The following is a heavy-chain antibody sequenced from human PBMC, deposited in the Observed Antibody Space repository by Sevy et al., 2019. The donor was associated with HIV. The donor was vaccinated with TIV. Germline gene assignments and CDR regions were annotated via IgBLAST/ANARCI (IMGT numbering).Heavy chain of an antibody. D-gene: IGHD1-26*01. J-gene: IGHJ5*02. V-gene: IGHV4-38-2*01. CDR3: ARKGVYHFTSGSLVFDP. CDR2: IYPSATT. CDR1: GYSIASDYY. Sequence: SETLSLTCAVSGYSIASDYYWGWIRQPPGKGLEWIGTIYPSATTYYNPSLKSRITISVDTSKTQFSLRLSSVTAADTAVYYCARKGVYHFTSGSLVFDPWGQGTPVTVSS.